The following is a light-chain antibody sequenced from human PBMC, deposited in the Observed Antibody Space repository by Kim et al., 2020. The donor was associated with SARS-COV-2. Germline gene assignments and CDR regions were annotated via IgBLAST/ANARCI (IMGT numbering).Light chain of an antibody. CDR1: QSISSY. V-gene: IGKV1-39*01. CDR2: AAS. Sequence: DIQMTQSPSSLSASVGDRVTITCRASQSISSYLNWYQQKPGKAPKLLIYAASSLQSGVPSRFSGSGSGTDFTLTISSLQPEDFATYYCQQSYGTPLTFGGGTKLDI. J-gene: IGKJ4*01. CDR3: QQSYGTPLT.